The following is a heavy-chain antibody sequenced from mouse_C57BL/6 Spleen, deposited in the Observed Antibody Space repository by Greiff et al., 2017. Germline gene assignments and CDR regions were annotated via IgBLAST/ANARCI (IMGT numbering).Heavy chain of an antibody. CDR2: IYPGSGST. Sequence: VQLQQPGAELVKPGASVKMSCKASGYTFTSYWITWVKQRPGQGLEWIGDIYPGSGSTNYNEKFKSKATLTVDTSSSTAYMQLSSLTSEDSAVYYGARYDYGQDAMDYWGQGTSVTVSS. CDR3: ARYDYGQDAMDY. D-gene: IGHD2-4*01. J-gene: IGHJ4*01. V-gene: IGHV1-55*01. CDR1: GYTFTSYW.